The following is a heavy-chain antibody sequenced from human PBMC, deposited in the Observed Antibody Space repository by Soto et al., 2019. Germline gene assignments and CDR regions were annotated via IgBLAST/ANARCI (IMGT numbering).Heavy chain of an antibody. Sequence: QVQLVQSGAEVKEPGASVRVSCKAFGYTFTAYNIHWLRQAPGQGLEWMGWINAGNGNTRSSRKFQGRVIITRDTYATTEYLEVDSLRSEDTAIYYCERVEPSGGYVPRFDPWGQGTLLTVSS. V-gene: IGHV1-3*01. D-gene: IGHD3-16*01. J-gene: IGHJ5*02. CDR2: INAGNGNT. CDR1: GYTFTAYN. CDR3: ERVEPSGGYVPRFDP.